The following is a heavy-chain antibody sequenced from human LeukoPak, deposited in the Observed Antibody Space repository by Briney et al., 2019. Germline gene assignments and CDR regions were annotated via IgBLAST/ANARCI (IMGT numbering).Heavy chain of an antibody. CDR1: GFTFSSYW. Sequence: GGSLRLSCAASGFTFSSYWMSWVRQAPGKGLEWVANIKQDGSEKYYVDSVKGRFTISRDNAKNSLYLQMNSLRAEDTAVYYCAKDPKSQWLAYYFDYWGQGTLVTVSS. J-gene: IGHJ4*02. D-gene: IGHD6-19*01. CDR3: AKDPKSQWLAYYFDY. V-gene: IGHV3-7*03. CDR2: IKQDGSEK.